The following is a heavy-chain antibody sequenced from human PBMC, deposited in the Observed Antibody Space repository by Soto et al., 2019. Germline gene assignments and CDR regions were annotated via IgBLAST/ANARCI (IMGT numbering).Heavy chain of an antibody. J-gene: IGHJ6*02. CDR3: TTDHMQAISGVVDHYYYYGMDV. Sequence: PGGSLRLSCAASGFTFSNAWMNWVRQAPGKGLEWVGRIKSKTDGGTTDYAAPVKGRFTISRDDSKNTLYLQMNSLKTEDTAVYYCTTDHMQAISGVVDHYYYYGMDVWGQGTTVTVSS. D-gene: IGHD3-3*01. CDR2: IKSKTDGGTT. CDR1: GFTFSNAW. V-gene: IGHV3-15*07.